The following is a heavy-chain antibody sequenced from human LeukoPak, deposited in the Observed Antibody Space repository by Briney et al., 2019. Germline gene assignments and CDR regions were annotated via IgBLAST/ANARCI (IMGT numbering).Heavy chain of an antibody. CDR3: ARAYSSSWPKGFDY. V-gene: IGHV4-59*01. D-gene: IGHD6-13*01. Sequence: SETLSLTCTVSGGSISSYYWSWIRQPPGKGLEWIGYIYYSGSTNYNPSLKSRVTISVDTSKNQFSLKLSSVTAADTAVYYCARAYSSSWPKGFDYWGQGTLVTVSS. CDR2: IYYSGST. J-gene: IGHJ4*02. CDR1: GGSISSYY.